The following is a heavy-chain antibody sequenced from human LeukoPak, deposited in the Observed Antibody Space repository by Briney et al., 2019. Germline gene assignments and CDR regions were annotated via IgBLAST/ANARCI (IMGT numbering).Heavy chain of an antibody. Sequence: GGSLRLSCAASGFTVSSNYMNWVRQAPGKGLEWVSVIYSGGSTYYADSVKGRFTTIRDNSKNTLYFQMNSLRAEDTAVYYCAREQGYSRAFDIWGQGTMVTVSS. CDR1: GFTVSSNY. J-gene: IGHJ3*02. CDR3: AREQGYSRAFDI. D-gene: IGHD2-21*01. CDR2: IYSGGST. V-gene: IGHV3-66*01.